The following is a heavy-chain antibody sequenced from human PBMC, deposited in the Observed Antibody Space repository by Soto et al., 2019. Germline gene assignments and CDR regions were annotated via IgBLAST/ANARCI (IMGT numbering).Heavy chain of an antibody. D-gene: IGHD1-26*01. J-gene: IGHJ6*02. CDR3: ASLANSGSYYYYYGMDV. V-gene: IGHV4-39*01. CDR1: GGSIGSSSYY. CDR2: IYYSGST. Sequence: SETLSLTCTVSGGSIGSSSYYWGWIRQPPGKGLEWIGSIYYSGSTYYNPSLKSRVTISVDTSKNQFSLKLSSVTAADTAVYYCASLANSGSYYYYYGMDVWGQGTTVTVSS.